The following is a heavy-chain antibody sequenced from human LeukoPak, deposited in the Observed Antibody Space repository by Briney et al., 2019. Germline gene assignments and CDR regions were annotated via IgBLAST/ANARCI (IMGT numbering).Heavy chain of an antibody. D-gene: IGHD5-18*01. CDR1: GGSISSSSYY. V-gene: IGHV4-39*07. Sequence: SETLSLTCTVSGGSISSSSYYWGWIRQPPGKGLEWIGSIYYSGSTYYNPSLKSRVTISVDTSKNQFSLKLSSVTAADTAVYYCARGSGRGYSYGLDYWGQGTLVTVSS. CDR2: IYYSGST. CDR3: ARGSGRGYSYGLDY. J-gene: IGHJ4*02.